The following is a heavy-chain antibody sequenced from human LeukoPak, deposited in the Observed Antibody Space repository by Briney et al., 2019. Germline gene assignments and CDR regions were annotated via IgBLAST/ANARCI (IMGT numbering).Heavy chain of an antibody. Sequence: PSETLSLTCTVSGGSISSSSYYWGWIRQPPGKGLEWIGSIYYSGSTYYNPSLKSRVTISVDTSKNQFSLKLSSVTAADTAVYYCARLRPNYDILTGPRYYFDYWGQGTLVTVSS. CDR2: IYYSGST. CDR1: GGSISSSSYY. CDR3: ARLRPNYDILTGPRYYFDY. V-gene: IGHV4-39*01. D-gene: IGHD3-9*01. J-gene: IGHJ4*02.